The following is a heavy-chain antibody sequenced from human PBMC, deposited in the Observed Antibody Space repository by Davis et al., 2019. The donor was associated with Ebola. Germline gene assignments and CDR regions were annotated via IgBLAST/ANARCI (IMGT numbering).Heavy chain of an antibody. D-gene: IGHD3-22*01. CDR2: IYYSGIT. V-gene: IGHV4-30-4*01. J-gene: IGHJ4*02. CDR3: ASFTTYYYDGTTYYSPNYFDY. Sequence: MPSETLSLTCTVSGGSISSGDYYWSWIRQPPGKGLEWIGYIYYSGITYYSPSLKSRVTMSVDTSKNQFSLKLSSVTGADTAVYFCASFTTYYYDGTTYYSPNYFDYWGQGTLVTVSS. CDR1: GGSISSGDYY.